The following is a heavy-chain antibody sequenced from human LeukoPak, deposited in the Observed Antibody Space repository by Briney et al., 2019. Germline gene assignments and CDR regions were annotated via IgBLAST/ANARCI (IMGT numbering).Heavy chain of an antibody. CDR3: ARPRASYVDYFDY. CDR2: IYYSGST. D-gene: IGHD3-10*02. J-gene: IGHJ4*02. V-gene: IGHV4-39*01. CDR1: GGSISSSSYY. Sequence: SSETLSLTCTVSGGSISSSSYYWGWIRQPPGKGLEWIGSIYYSGSTYYNPSLKSRVTISVDTSKNQFSLKLSSVTAADTAVYYCARPRASYVDYFDYWGQGTLVTVSS.